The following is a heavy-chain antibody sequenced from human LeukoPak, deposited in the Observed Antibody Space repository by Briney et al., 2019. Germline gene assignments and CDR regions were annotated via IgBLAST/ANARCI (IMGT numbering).Heavy chain of an antibody. CDR3: ARGYGDYVWCFDL. Sequence: ASVKVSCKASGYTFTSYAMHWVRQAPGQRLEWMGWINAGNGNTKHSQRFQGRVTITRDTSASTAYMELSSLRSEDTAVYYCARGYGDYVWCFDLWGRGTLVTVSS. J-gene: IGHJ2*01. CDR2: INAGNGNT. D-gene: IGHD4-17*01. CDR1: GYTFTSYA. V-gene: IGHV1-3*01.